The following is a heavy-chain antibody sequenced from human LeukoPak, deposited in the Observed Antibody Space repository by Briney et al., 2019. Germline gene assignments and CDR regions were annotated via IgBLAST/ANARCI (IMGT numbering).Heavy chain of an antibody. J-gene: IGHJ5*02. Sequence: SVKVSCKASGGTFSSYAISWVRQAPGQGLEWMGGIIPIFGTANYAQKFQGRVTITADESTSTAYMELSSLRSEDTAVYYCARGRWKGSGYVPSDRQRRNWFDPWGQRTLVTVSS. CDR1: GGTFSSYA. CDR2: IIPIFGTA. D-gene: IGHD5-12*01. V-gene: IGHV1-69*01. CDR3: ARGRWKGSGYVPSDRQRRNWFDP.